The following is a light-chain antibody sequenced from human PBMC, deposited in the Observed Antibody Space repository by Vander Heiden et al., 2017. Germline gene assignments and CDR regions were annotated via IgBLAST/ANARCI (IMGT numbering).Light chain of an antibody. Sequence: DIQMTQFPSSLSASVGDRVTITCQASQDINNYLNWYQQKPAKAPKLLIYDASNLETGVPSRFSGSGSGTDFTFTISSLQPEDFAAYYCQQDDNLPITFGGGTKVEIK. CDR2: DAS. V-gene: IGKV1-33*01. CDR1: QDINNY. J-gene: IGKJ4*01. CDR3: QQDDNLPIT.